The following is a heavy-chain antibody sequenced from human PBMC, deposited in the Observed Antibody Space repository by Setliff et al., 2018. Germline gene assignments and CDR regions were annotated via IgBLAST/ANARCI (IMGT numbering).Heavy chain of an antibody. CDR2: INAGNGNT. CDR3: ARVPVVGATKLYWFGP. V-gene: IGHV1-3*01. CDR1: GYTFTSYA. Sequence: ASVKVSCKASGYTFTSYAMHWVRQAPGQRLEWMGWINAGNGNTKYSQKFQGRVTITRDTSASTAYMELSSLRSEDTAVYYCARVPVVGATKLYWFGPWGQGTLVTVSS. J-gene: IGHJ5*02. D-gene: IGHD1-26*01.